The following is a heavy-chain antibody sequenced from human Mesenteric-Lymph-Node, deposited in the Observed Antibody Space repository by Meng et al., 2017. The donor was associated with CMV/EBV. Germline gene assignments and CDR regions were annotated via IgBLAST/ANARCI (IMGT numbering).Heavy chain of an antibody. CDR3: VRVAASVWELQGEDFDY. V-gene: IGHV3-49*04. CDR1: GFTFGAYA. CDR2: IRGKGYGGTT. J-gene: IGHJ4*02. Sequence: GASLKISCTTSGFTFGAYALSWVRPAPGKGLEWIGFIRGKGYGGTTEHAASVRGRFIISRDDSKSIAYMQMGSRTTEETGVYYCVRVAASVWELQGEDFDYWGQGTLVTVSS. D-gene: IGHD1-26*01.